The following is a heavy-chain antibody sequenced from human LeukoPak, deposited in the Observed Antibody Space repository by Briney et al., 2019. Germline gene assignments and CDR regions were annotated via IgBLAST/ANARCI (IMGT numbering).Heavy chain of an antibody. D-gene: IGHD3-3*01. Sequence: GGSLRLSCAASGFTFSSYSMNWVRQAPGKGLEWVSYISSSSSTIYYADSVKGRFTISRDNAKNSLYLQMNSLRAEDTAVYYCARSPGILEWLPYFDYWGQGTLVTVSS. CDR3: ARSPGILEWLPYFDY. CDR2: ISSSSSTI. V-gene: IGHV3-48*01. J-gene: IGHJ4*02. CDR1: GFTFSSYS.